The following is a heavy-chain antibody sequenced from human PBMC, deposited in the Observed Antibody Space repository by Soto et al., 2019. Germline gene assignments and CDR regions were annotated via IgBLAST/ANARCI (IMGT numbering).Heavy chain of an antibody. D-gene: IGHD3-22*01. CDR1: GFTFSSYS. Sequence: EVQLVESGGGLVKPGGSLRLSCAASGFTFSSYSMNWVRQAPGKGLEWVSSISSSSSYIYYADSVKGRFTISRDNAKNPLYLQMNSLRAEDTAVYYCARDRDDKGSAYFDLWRRGTLVTVSS. CDR2: ISSSSSYI. J-gene: IGHJ2*01. CDR3: ARDRDDKGSAYFDL. V-gene: IGHV3-21*01.